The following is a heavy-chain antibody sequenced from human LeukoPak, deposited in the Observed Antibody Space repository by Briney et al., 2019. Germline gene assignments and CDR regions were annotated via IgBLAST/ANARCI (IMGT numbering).Heavy chain of an antibody. J-gene: IGHJ4*02. Sequence: ASVKVSCKVSGYTLTELSMHWVRQAPGKGLEWMGGFDPEDGETIYAQKFQGRVTMTEDTSTDTAYMELSSLRSEDTAVYYCATQGGYSSSWYVFDYWGQGTLVTVSS. D-gene: IGHD6-13*01. CDR2: FDPEDGET. CDR3: ATQGGYSSSWYVFDY. V-gene: IGHV1-24*01. CDR1: GYTLTELS.